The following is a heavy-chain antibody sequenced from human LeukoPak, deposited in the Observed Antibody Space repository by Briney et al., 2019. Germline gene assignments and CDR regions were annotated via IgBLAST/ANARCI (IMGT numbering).Heavy chain of an antibody. CDR1: GGSISSGDYY. CDR2: IYYSGST. D-gene: IGHD3-22*01. V-gene: IGHV4-30-4*01. Sequence: PSETLSLTCTVSGGSISSGDYYWSWIRQPPGKGLEWIGYIYYSGSTYYNPSLKSRVTISVDTSKNQFSLKLRSVTAADTAVYYCARCSRRYYYDSSGYLDYWGQGTLVTVSS. CDR3: ARCSRRYYYDSSGYLDY. J-gene: IGHJ4*02.